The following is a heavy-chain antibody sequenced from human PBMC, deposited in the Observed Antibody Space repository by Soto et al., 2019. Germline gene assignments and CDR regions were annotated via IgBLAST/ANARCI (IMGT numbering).Heavy chain of an antibody. J-gene: IGHJ6*02. CDR3: AKELSISLLDYYYGMDV. V-gene: IGHV3-30*18. Sequence: GGSLRLSCAASGFTFSSYGMHWVRQAPGKGLEWVAVISYDGSNKYYADSVKGRFTISRDNSKNTLYLQMNSLRAEDTAVYYCAKELSISLLDYYYGMDVWGQGTTVTVSS. CDR2: ISYDGSNK. D-gene: IGHD3-16*02. CDR1: GFTFSSYG.